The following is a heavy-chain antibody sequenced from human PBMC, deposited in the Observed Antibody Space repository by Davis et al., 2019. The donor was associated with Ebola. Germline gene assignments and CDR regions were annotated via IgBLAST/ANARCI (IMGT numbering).Heavy chain of an antibody. CDR1: GFTFSSYG. CDR2: ISYDGSNK. D-gene: IGHD6-6*01. CDR3: AKDGSSSSDLYYYGMDV. V-gene: IGHV3-30*18. J-gene: IGHJ6*02. Sequence: PGGSLRLSCAASGFTFSSYGMHWVRQAPGKGLEWVAVISYDGSNKYYADSVKGRFTISRDNSKNTLYLQMNSLRAEDTAMYYCAKDGSSSSDLYYYGMDVWGQGTTDTVSS.